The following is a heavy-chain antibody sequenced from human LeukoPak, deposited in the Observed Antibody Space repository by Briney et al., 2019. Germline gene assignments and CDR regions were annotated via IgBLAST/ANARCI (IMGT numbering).Heavy chain of an antibody. Sequence: ESGPTLVKPTQTLTLTCTFSGVSLRASGVGVGWIPQPPGKALEWLALIYWDDDKRYSPSLKSRLTITKDTSKNQVVLTMTNIDPVDTATYYCAHATGHFSFDYWGQGTLVIVSS. CDR1: GVSLRASGVG. V-gene: IGHV2-5*02. D-gene: IGHD3-3*02. J-gene: IGHJ4*02. CDR3: AHATGHFSFDY. CDR2: IYWDDDK.